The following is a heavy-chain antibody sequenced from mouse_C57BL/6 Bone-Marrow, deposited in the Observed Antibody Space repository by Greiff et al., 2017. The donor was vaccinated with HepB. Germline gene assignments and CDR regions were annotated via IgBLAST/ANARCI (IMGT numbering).Heavy chain of an antibody. J-gene: IGHJ3*01. CDR1: GYTFTDYY. CDR2: IYPGSGNT. D-gene: IGHD2-4*01. CDR3: ARSTMITDWFAY. V-gene: IGHV1-76*01. Sequence: VQLQQSGAELVRPGASVKLSCKASGYTFTDYYINWVKQRPGQGLEWIARIYPGSGNTYYNEKFKGKATLTAEKSSSTAYMQLSSLTSEDSAVYFCARSTMITDWFAYWGQGTLVTVSA.